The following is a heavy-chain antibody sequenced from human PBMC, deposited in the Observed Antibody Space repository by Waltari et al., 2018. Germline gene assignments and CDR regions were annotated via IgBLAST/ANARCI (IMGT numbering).Heavy chain of an antibody. V-gene: IGHV3-11*04. D-gene: IGHD1-26*01. CDR3: ARPLSGTYWLYAFDV. CDR2: ISSGGSTI. J-gene: IGHJ3*01. Sequence: QVQLVESGGGSVKPGGSLRLSCAASGFACGDYALCWFRQAPGKGLEWISYISSGGSTIYYADSVKGRFTISRDDAKNSLYLQMNSLRAEDTAVYYCARPLSGTYWLYAFDVWGQGTTVTVSS. CDR1: GFACGDYA.